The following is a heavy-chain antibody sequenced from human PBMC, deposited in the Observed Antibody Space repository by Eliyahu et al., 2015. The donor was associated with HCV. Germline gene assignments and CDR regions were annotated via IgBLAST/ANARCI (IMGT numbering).Heavy chain of an antibody. V-gene: IGHV2-70*04. CDR3: ARLTAVGLYFDY. CDR2: IDWDDDK. D-gene: IGHD6-13*01. CDR1: GLSLTTSGSR. Sequence: QVTLKESGPALVKPTQTLTLTCTFSGLSLTTSGSRVSWIRQPPGKALEWLARIDWDDDKFYSTSLKTRLTISKDTSKNQVVLTMTNMDPVDTATYYCARLTAVGLYFDYWGPGTLVTVSS. J-gene: IGHJ4*02.